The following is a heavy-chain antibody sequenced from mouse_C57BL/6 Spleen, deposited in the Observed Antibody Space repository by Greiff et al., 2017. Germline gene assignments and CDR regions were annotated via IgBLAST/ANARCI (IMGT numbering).Heavy chain of an antibody. CDR3: ARYGGNFWYFDV. J-gene: IGHJ1*03. D-gene: IGHD2-1*01. Sequence: EVKLMESGGGLVQPGGSLSLSCAASGFTFTDYYMSWVRQPPGKALEWLGFIRNKANGYTTEYSESVKGRFTISRDNSQSILYLQMNALRAEDSATYYCARYGGNFWYFDVWGTGTTVTVSS. CDR1: GFTFTDYY. V-gene: IGHV7-3*01. CDR2: IRNKANGYTT.